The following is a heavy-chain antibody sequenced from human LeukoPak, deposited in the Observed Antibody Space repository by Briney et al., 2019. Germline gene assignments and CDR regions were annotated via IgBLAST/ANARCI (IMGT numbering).Heavy chain of an antibody. D-gene: IGHD3-22*01. V-gene: IGHV4-39*07. Sequence: SHTLSPTHPLSFASISITSYYCGWIRQPPGKGREWIGSIYYSGSTYYNPSLKSRVHISVDTPKNQFSLKLSSVTAADTAVYYCASWDTYYYDTWDYWGQGTLVTVSS. CDR2: IYYSGST. CDR3: ASWDTYYYDTWDY. J-gene: IGHJ4*02. CDR1: FASISITSYY.